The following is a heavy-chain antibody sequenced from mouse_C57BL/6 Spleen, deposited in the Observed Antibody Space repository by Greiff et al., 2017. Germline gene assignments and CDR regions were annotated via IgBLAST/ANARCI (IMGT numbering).Heavy chain of an antibody. J-gene: IGHJ4*01. CDR3: TRNGYDAMDY. CDR2: IDPETGGT. V-gene: IGHV1-15*01. Sequence: LQQSGAELVRPGASVTLSCKASGYTFTDYEMPWVKQTPVHGLEWIGAIDPETGGTAYNQKFKGKAILTADKSSSTAYMELRSLTSEDSAVYYCTRNGYDAMDYWGQGTSVTVSS. CDR1: GYTFTDYE.